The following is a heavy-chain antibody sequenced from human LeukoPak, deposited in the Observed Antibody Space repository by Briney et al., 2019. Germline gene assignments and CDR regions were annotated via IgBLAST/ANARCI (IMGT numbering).Heavy chain of an antibody. J-gene: IGHJ5*02. CDR1: GYTFTSYD. CDR3: ARDDADFWSGYSDP. V-gene: IGHV1-8*01. D-gene: IGHD3-3*01. Sequence: ASVKVSCKASGYTFTSYDINWVRQATGQGLEWMGWMNPNSGNTGYAQKFQGRVTMTRNTSISTAYMELSSLRSEDTAVYYCARDDADFWSGYSDPWGQGTLVTVSS. CDR2: MNPNSGNT.